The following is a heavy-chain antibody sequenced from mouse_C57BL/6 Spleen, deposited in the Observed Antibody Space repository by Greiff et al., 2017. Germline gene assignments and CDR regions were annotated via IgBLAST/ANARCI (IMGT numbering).Heavy chain of an antibody. D-gene: IGHD4-1*01. V-gene: IGHV1-81*01. CDR1: GYTFTSYG. CDR2: IYPRGGNT. CDR3: ARRGQLTGTREAWFAY. J-gene: IGHJ3*01. Sequence: VQLQQSGAELARPGASVKLSCKASGYTFTSYGISWVKQRTGQGLEWIGEIYPRGGNTSYTEKVKGKATLTADKSSSTAYMELRSLTSEDSAVYFWARRGQLTGTREAWFAYWGQGTLVTVSA.